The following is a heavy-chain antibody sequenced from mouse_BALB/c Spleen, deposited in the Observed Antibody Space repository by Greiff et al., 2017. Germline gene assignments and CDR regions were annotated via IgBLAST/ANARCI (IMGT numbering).Heavy chain of an antibody. J-gene: IGHJ4*01. D-gene: IGHD2-4*01. CDR1: GFTFSSFG. CDR3: ARGRDYDYDEGAMDY. CDR2: ISSGSSTI. Sequence: EVMLVESGGGLVQPGGSRKLSCAASGFTFSSFGMHWVRQAPEKGLEWVAYISSGSSTIYYADTVKGRFTISRDNPKNTLFLQMTSLRSEDTAMYYCARGRDYDYDEGAMDYWGQGTSVTVSS. V-gene: IGHV5-17*02.